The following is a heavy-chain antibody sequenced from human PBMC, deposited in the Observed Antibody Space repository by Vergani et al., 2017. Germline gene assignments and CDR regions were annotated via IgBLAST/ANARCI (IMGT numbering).Heavy chain of an antibody. CDR2: ISSSSSYI. V-gene: IGHV3-21*01. CDR1: GFTFSSYS. J-gene: IGHJ6*02. D-gene: IGHD1-20*01. CDR3: ASWADGLTGTGYYYYYGMDV. Sequence: EVQLVESGGGLVKPGGSLRLSCAASGFTFSSYSMNWVRQAPGKGLEWVSSISSSSSYIYYADSVKGRFTISRDNAKNLLYLQMNSLRAEDTAVYYCASWADGLTGTGYYYYYGMDVWGQGTTVTVSS.